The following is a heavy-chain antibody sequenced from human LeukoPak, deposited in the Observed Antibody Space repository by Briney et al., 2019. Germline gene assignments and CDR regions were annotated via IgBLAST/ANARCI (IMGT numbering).Heavy chain of an antibody. J-gene: IGHJ4*02. V-gene: IGHV4-39*07. CDR2: IYYSGST. D-gene: IGHD5-24*01. CDR1: GGSISSSRYY. Sequence: SETLSLTCTVSGGSISSSRYYWGWIRQPPGRGLEWIGSIYYSGSTYYNPSLKSRVTISVDTSKNQFSLKLSSVNAADTAVYYCAREMAPTTQFDSWGQGTLVTVSS. CDR3: AREMAPTTQFDS.